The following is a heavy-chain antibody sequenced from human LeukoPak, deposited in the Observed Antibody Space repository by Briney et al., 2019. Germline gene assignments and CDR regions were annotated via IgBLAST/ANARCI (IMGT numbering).Heavy chain of an antibody. CDR1: GGSISSYY. D-gene: IGHD3-9*01. J-gene: IGHJ5*02. CDR3: ASVLTGYSLA. CDR2: IYYSGST. Sequence: ASETLSLTCTVSGGSISSYYWSWIRQPPGKGLEWIGYIYYSGSTNYNPSLKSRVTISVDTSKNQFSLKLSSVTAADTAVYYCASVLTGYSLAWGQGTLVTVSS. V-gene: IGHV4-59*08.